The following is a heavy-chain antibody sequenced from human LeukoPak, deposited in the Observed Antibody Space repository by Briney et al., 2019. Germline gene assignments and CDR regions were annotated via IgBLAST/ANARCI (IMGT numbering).Heavy chain of an antibody. Sequence: SETLSLTCGVYGGSFSAYFWSWIRQPPGKGLEWIGEINHSGGTNYNPSLKSRVTISVDTSKNQFPLKLSSVTAADTAVYYCARGRSASSWFDPWGQGTLVTVSS. CDR2: INHSGGT. CDR3: ARGRSASSWFDP. CDR1: GGSFSAYF. J-gene: IGHJ5*02. D-gene: IGHD2-2*01. V-gene: IGHV4-34*01.